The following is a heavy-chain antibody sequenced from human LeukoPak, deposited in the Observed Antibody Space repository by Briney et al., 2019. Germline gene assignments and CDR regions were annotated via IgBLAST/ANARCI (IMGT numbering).Heavy chain of an antibody. CDR2: IKEDGSEK. CDR1: GFSFSRSW. D-gene: IGHD3-22*01. J-gene: IGHJ4*02. CDR3: ARDSSGYW. Sequence: GGSPRLSCAASGFSFSRSWMSWVRQAPGKGLEWVANIKEDGSEKYYVDSVKDRFTISRDNAKNSLFPQMNSLRVEDTAFYYCARDSSGYWWGQGTLITVSS. V-gene: IGHV3-7*01.